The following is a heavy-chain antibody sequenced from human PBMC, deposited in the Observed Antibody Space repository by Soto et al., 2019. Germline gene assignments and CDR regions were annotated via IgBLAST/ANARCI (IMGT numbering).Heavy chain of an antibody. D-gene: IGHD6-19*01. Sequence: SETLSLTCTVSGGSISSSSYYWGWIRQPPGKGLEWIGSIYYSGSTYYNPSLKSRVTISVDTSKNQFSLKLSSVTAADTAVYYCAKASTIAVAGVYYYYGMDVWGQGTTVTVSS. V-gene: IGHV4-39*01. J-gene: IGHJ6*02. CDR3: AKASTIAVAGVYYYYGMDV. CDR2: IYYSGST. CDR1: GGSISSSSYY.